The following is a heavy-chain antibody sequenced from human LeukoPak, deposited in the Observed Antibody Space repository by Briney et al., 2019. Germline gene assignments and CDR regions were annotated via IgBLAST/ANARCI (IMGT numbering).Heavy chain of an antibody. Sequence: GGSLRLSCAASGFTFSNAWMSWVRQAPGKGLVWVSHINSDGSWTSYADSVKGRFTISKDNAKNTVYLQMNSLRAEDTAVYYCVSFYETYWGRGTLVTVSS. V-gene: IGHV3-74*01. CDR1: GFTFSNAW. D-gene: IGHD2/OR15-2a*01. J-gene: IGHJ4*02. CDR3: VSFYETY. CDR2: INSDGSWT.